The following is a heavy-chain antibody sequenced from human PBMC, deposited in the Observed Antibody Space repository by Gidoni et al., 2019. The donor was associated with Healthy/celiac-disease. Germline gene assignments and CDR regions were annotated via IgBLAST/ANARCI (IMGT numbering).Heavy chain of an antibody. CDR3: TTLPPYSSGWYFDY. CDR1: GFTFSNAG. CDR2: IKSKTDGGTT. D-gene: IGHD6-19*01. J-gene: IGHJ4*02. Sequence: EVQLVESGGGLVKPGGSLRLSCAASGFTFSNAGMSWVRQAPGKGLEWVGRIKSKTDGGTTDYAAPVKGRFTISRDYSKNTLYLQMNSLKTEDTAVYYCTTLPPYSSGWYFDYWGQGTLVTVSS. V-gene: IGHV3-15*01.